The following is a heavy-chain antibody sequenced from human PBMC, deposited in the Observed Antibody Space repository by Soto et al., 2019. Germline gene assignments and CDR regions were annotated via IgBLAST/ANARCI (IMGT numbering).Heavy chain of an antibody. D-gene: IGHD3-22*01. Sequence: SVKVSCKASGGTFSSYAISWVRQAPGQGLEWMGGIIPIFGTANYAQKFQGRVTITADESTSTAYMELSSLRSEDTAVYYCARGDYYDSSGYPHAFDIWGQGTMVTVS. CDR3: ARGDYYDSSGYPHAFDI. CDR1: GGTFSSYA. J-gene: IGHJ3*02. V-gene: IGHV1-69*13. CDR2: IIPIFGTA.